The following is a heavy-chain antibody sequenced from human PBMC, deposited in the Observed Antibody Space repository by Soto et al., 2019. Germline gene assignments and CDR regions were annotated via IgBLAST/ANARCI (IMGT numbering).Heavy chain of an antibody. CDR1: GDSISDNF. CDR3: ARYKPLIVDS. CDR2: MYYTGST. Sequence: SETLSLTCTVSGDSISDNFWSWIRQPPGKTLEWIGYMYYTGSTNYNPSLKSRVTMSVDTSKNQFSLRLSSVTAADMAVYYCARYKPLIVDSWGRGTLVT. V-gene: IGHV4-59*12. D-gene: IGHD3-22*01. J-gene: IGHJ4*02.